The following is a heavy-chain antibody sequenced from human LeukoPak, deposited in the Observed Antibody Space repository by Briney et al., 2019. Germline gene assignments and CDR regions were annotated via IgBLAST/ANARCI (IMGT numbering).Heavy chain of an antibody. CDR2: IIPMFGIA. Sequence: ASVKVSCKASGGTFSRYAISWLLQAPGQGLEWMGGIIPMFGIANYAQKFQGRVTITADESTSPAYMELSRLRSEDTAVYYCARDRPYTGGWRGFDYWGQGTLVTVSS. D-gene: IGHD6-19*01. CDR3: ARDRPYTGGWRGFDY. J-gene: IGHJ4*02. V-gene: IGHV1-69*13. CDR1: GGTFSRYA.